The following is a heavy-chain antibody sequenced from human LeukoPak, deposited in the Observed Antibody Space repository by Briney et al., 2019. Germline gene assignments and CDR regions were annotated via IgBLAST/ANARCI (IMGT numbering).Heavy chain of an antibody. Sequence: SETLSLTCAVYGGSFSIYYWSWIRQPPGKGLEWIGEINHSGRTNYNPSLKSRVTISVDTSKNQFSLKLSPVTAADTAIYYCARGVGFVKIDYWGQGTLVTVSS. CDR3: ARGVGFVKIDY. D-gene: IGHD3-10*01. V-gene: IGHV4-34*01. CDR2: INHSGRT. CDR1: GGSFSIYY. J-gene: IGHJ4*02.